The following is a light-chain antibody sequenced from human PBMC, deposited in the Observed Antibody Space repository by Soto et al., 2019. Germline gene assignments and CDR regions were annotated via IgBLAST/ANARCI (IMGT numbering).Light chain of an antibody. CDR2: WAS. V-gene: IGKV4-1*01. CDR1: QSVLYSSNNKNY. Sequence: DIVMTQSPDSLAVSLGERATINCKFSQSVLYSSNNKNYLAWYQQRQGQPPKLLIYWASTRESGVPDRFSGSGSGTDFTLTITSLQAEDVAVYYCQQYESTPPTFGQGTKLEIK. CDR3: QQYESTPPT. J-gene: IGKJ2*01.